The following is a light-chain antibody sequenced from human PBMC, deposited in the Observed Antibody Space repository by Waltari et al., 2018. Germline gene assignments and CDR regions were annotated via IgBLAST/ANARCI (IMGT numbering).Light chain of an antibody. CDR2: GAT. CDR1: QSVSSH. Sequence: IVMTQSPGTLSVSPGERLTLSCRASQSVSSHLAWYQQKPGQAPTLLIYGATTRATGMPARFSGSGSGTEFTLTISSLQSEDFADYYCQQYSDWPYTFGQGTKLEIK. V-gene: IGKV3-15*01. J-gene: IGKJ2*01. CDR3: QQYSDWPYT.